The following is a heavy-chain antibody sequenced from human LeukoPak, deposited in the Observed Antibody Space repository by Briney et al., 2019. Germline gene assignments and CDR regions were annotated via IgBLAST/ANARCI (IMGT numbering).Heavy chain of an antibody. CDR2: ISGSDGTT. Sequence: PGGSLRLSCAASRFTFSNAWMSWVRQAPGKGLEWVSSISGSDGTTYYADSVKGRFTISRDNSKYTLSLQMNSLRTEDTAVYYCAKVDNWKYGHHDFWGQGTLVTVSS. CDR1: RFTFSNAW. CDR3: AKVDNWKYGHHDF. D-gene: IGHD1-1*01. J-gene: IGHJ4*02. V-gene: IGHV3-23*01.